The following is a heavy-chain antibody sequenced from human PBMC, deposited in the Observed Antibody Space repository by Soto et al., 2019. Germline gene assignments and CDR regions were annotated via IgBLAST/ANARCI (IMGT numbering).Heavy chain of an antibody. J-gene: IGHJ4*02. CDR2: ITRDGYNK. CDR1: GFISKNYA. V-gene: IGHV3-30*04. Sequence: LRLSCAGSGFISKNYALNWVRQAPGKGLEWVASITRDGYNKYYADSVKGRFTISRDNSRDTLSLQMTALRTEDSSIYYCTKSSGGSSSVGMDYWGQGTRVTVSS. CDR3: TKSSGGSSSVGMDY. D-gene: IGHD6-6*01.